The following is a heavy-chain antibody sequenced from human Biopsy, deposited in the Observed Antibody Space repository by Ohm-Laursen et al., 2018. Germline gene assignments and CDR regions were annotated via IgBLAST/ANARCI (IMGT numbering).Heavy chain of an antibody. CDR1: GFTFSDYY. CDR2: ITNTGRTV. V-gene: IGHV3-11*01. J-gene: IGHJ6*02. Sequence: SLRLSCAASGFTFSDYYMSWIRQAPGKGLEWVSFITNTGRTVYADSVKGRFTIPRDNADNSLHLQMKSLRAEDTAVYYCARELGNGMDVWGQGTPVTVSS. CDR3: ARELGNGMDV.